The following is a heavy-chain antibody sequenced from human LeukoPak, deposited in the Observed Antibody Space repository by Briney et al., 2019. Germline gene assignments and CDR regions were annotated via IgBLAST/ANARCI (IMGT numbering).Heavy chain of an antibody. D-gene: IGHD3-22*01. J-gene: IGHJ4*02. CDR2: MNPNSGNT. Sequence: ASVKVSCKASGYTFTSYDINWVRQATGQGLEWMGWMNPNSGNTGYAQKFQGRVNITRNTSISTAYMELSSLRSEDTAVYYCARSYYYDSSGYYHWGQGTLVTVSS. CDR1: GYTFTSYD. CDR3: ARSYYYDSSGYYH. V-gene: IGHV1-8*03.